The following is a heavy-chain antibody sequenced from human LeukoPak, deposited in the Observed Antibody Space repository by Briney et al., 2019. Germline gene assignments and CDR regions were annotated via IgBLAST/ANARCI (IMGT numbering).Heavy chain of an antibody. V-gene: IGHV4-4*07. D-gene: IGHD6-13*01. J-gene: IGHJ4*02. CDR1: GGSISSYY. CDR2: IYTSGST. CDR3: ARDPIAAAGKDY. Sequence: PSETLSLTCTAPGGSISSYYWSWIRQPAGKGLEWIGRIYTSGSTNYNPSLKSRVTISVDKSKNQFSLKLSSVTAADTAVSYCARDPIAAAGKDYWGQGTLVTVSS.